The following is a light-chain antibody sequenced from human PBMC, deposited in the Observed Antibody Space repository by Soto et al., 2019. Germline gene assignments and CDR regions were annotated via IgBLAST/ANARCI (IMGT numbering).Light chain of an antibody. V-gene: IGKV3-11*01. CDR3: PQCTTLPWT. Sequence: TLSLSPGERASLFCRASQSVGSSLAWYQQKLGQAPRLLIYGASDRATDIPARFSGSGSGTDFTLIISSLEPEDFALYLCPQCTTLPWTSGQRTKA. CDR2: GAS. CDR1: QSVGSS. J-gene: IGKJ1*01.